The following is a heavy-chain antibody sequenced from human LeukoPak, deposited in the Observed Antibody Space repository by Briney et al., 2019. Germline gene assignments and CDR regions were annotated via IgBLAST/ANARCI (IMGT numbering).Heavy chain of an antibody. CDR2: ISAYNGNT. CDR1: GYTFTSYG. V-gene: IGHV1-18*01. D-gene: IGHD4-17*01. J-gene: IGHJ6*02. CDR3: ARVSDWVTTNYYYYYGMDV. Sequence: ASVKVSCKASGYTFTSYGISWVRQAPGQGLEWMGWISAYNGNTNYAQKLQGRVTMTTDTSTSTAYMELRSLRSDDTAVYYCARVSDWVTTNYYYYYGMDVWGQGTTVTVSS.